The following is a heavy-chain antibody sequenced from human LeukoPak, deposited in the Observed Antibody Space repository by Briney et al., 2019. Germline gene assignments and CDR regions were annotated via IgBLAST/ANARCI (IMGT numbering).Heavy chain of an antibody. CDR2: IYSGGST. Sequence: GGSLRLSCAASGFTVSSNYMSWVRQAPGKGLEWVSVIYSGGSTYYADSVKGRFTISRDNSKNTLYLQMNSLKTEDTAVYYCTTAYYYDSSGYSRMDVWGQGTTVTVSS. J-gene: IGHJ6*02. V-gene: IGHV3-53*01. D-gene: IGHD3-22*01. CDR1: GFTVSSNY. CDR3: TTAYYYDSSGYSRMDV.